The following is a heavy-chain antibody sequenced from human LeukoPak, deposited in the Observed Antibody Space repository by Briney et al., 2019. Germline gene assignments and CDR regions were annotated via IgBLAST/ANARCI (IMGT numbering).Heavy chain of an antibody. J-gene: IGHJ6*03. V-gene: IGHV4-61*02. CDR1: GGSISSGSYY. CDR3: ARGNHIVATPFDYYSYYMDV. CDR2: IYTSGST. Sequence: SQTLSLTCTVSGGSISSGSYYWSWIRQPAGKGLEWIGRIYTSGSTNYNPSLKSRVTISVDTSKNQFSLKLSSVTAADTAVYYCARGNHIVATPFDYYSYYMDVWGKGTTVTISS. D-gene: IGHD5-12*01.